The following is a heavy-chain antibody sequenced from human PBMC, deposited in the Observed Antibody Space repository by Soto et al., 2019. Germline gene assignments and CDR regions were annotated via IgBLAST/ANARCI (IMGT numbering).Heavy chain of an antibody. CDR3: ARGPITTNPRFDP. J-gene: IGHJ5*02. Sequence: SETLSLTCAVYGGSFGGYYWSWIRQPPGKGLEWIGEINHSGSTNYNPSLKSRVTISVDTSKNQFSLKLTSVTAADTAVYYCARGPITTNPRFDPWGQGTLVTVSS. D-gene: IGHD3-22*01. V-gene: IGHV4-34*01. CDR1: GGSFGGYY. CDR2: INHSGST.